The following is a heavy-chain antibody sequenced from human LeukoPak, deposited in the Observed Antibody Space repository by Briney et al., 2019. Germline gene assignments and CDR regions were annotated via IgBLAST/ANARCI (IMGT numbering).Heavy chain of an antibody. CDR3: ARGSQHIVVVTAIYFDY. CDR2: INWNGGST. Sequence: GGSLRLSCAASGFTFSSYGMSWVRQAPGKGLEWVSGINWNGGSTGYADSVKGRFTISRDNAKNSLYLQMNSLRAEDTALYYCARGSQHIVVVTAIYFDYWGQGTLVTVSS. D-gene: IGHD2-21*02. J-gene: IGHJ4*02. CDR1: GFTFSSYG. V-gene: IGHV3-20*04.